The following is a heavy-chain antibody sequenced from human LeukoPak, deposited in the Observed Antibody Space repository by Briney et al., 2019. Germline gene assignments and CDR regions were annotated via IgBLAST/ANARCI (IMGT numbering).Heavy chain of an antibody. J-gene: IGHJ4*02. D-gene: IGHD2-2*02. CDR1: GFTFSSYG. Sequence: GGSLRLSCAASGFTFSSYGMHWVRQAPGKGLEWVAFIRYDGSNKYYADSVKGRFTISRDNSKNTLYLQMNSLRAEDTAVYYCAKSQTPIVVVPVAIPPDYWGQGTLVTVSS. V-gene: IGHV3-30*02. CDR2: IRYDGSNK. CDR3: AKSQTPIVVVPVAIPPDY.